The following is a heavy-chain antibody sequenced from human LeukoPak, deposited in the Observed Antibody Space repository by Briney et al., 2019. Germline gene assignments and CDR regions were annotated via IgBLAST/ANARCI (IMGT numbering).Heavy chain of an antibody. Sequence: SLRLSCAASGFTFDDYAMHWVRQAPGKGLEWVSGISWNSGSIGYADSVKGRFTISRDNAKNSLYLQMNSLRAEDTALYYCARDFMGAFDIWGQGTMVTVSS. J-gene: IGHJ3*02. CDR1: GFTFDDYA. V-gene: IGHV3-9*01. CDR2: ISWNSGSI. CDR3: ARDFMGAFDI.